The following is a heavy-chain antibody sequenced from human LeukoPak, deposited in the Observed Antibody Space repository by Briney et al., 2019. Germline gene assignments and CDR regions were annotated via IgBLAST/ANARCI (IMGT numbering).Heavy chain of an antibody. V-gene: IGHV1-2*02. CDR3: ARESRSSRWPEGDY. CDR2: INPNSGGT. CDR1: GYTFTGYY. D-gene: IGHD6-13*01. Sequence: ASVKVSCKASGYTFTGYYMHWVRQAPGQGLEWMGWINPNSGGTNYAQKFQGRVTMTRDTSISTAYMELSRLRSDDTAVYYCARESRSSRWPEGDYWGQGTLVTVSS. J-gene: IGHJ4*02.